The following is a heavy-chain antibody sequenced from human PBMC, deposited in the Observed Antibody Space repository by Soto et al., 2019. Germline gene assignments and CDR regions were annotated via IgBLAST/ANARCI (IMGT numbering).Heavy chain of an antibody. J-gene: IGHJ4*02. V-gene: IGHV4-31*03. CDR3: ARGVIVVVPAAMYYFDY. CDR1: GGSISSGGYY. Sequence: SETLSLTCTVSGGSISSGGYYWSWIRQHPGKGLEWIGYIYYSGSTYYNPSLKSRVTISVDTSKNQFSLKLSSVTAADTAVYYCARGVIVVVPAAMYYFDYWGQGTLVTVSS. D-gene: IGHD2-2*01. CDR2: IYYSGST.